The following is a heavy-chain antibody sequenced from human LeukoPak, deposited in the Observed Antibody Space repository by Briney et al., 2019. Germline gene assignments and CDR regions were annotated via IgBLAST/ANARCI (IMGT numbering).Heavy chain of an antibody. Sequence: GGSLRLSCAASGFTFSPYSMTWVRQAPGKGLEYVSAISSNGGSTYFANSVKGRFTISRDNSKNTLYLQLGSLRHEDMAVYYCARYSGTYYGIDYWGQGTLVTVSS. V-gene: IGHV3-64*01. J-gene: IGHJ4*02. CDR2: ISSNGGST. CDR1: GFTFSPYS. D-gene: IGHD1-26*01. CDR3: ARYSGTYYGIDY.